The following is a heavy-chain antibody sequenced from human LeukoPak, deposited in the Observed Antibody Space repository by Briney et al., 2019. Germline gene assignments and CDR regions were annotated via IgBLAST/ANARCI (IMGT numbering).Heavy chain of an antibody. CDR2: ISAYNGNT. J-gene: IGHJ5*02. CDR1: GYTFTSYG. V-gene: IGHV1-18*01. D-gene: IGHD3-22*01. CDR3: ARELYYYDSSGYYYTPGGFDP. Sequence: ASVKVSCKASGYTFTSYGISWVRQAPGQGLEWMGWISAYNGNTNYAQKLQGRVTMTTGTSTSTAYMELRSLRSDDTAVYYCARELYYYDSSGYYYTPGGFDPWGQGTLVTVSS.